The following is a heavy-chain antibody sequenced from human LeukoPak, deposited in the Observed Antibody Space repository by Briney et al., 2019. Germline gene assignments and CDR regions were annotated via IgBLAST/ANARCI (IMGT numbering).Heavy chain of an antibody. CDR2: ISYDGSNK. Sequence: GGSLRLSCAASGFTFSSYAMHWVRQAPGKGLEWVAVISYDGSNKYYADSVKGRFTISRDNSKNALYLQMNSLRAEDTAVYYCARGNAITIFGVVTSANDAFDIWGQGTMVTVSS. CDR3: ARGNAITIFGVVTSANDAFDI. V-gene: IGHV3-30-3*01. D-gene: IGHD3-3*01. CDR1: GFTFSSYA. J-gene: IGHJ3*02.